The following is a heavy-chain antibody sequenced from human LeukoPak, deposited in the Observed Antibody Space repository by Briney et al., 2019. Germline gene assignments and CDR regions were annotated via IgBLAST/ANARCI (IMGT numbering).Heavy chain of an antibody. CDR1: GGSISSHY. D-gene: IGHD3-9*01. V-gene: IGHV4-30-4*01. CDR3: AITIDRDAFDI. J-gene: IGHJ3*02. CDR2: IYYSGST. Sequence: PSETLSLTCTVSGGSISSHYWSWIRQPPGKGLEWIGYIYYSGSTYYNPSLKSRVTISVDTSKNQFSLKLSSVTAADTAVYYCAITIDRDAFDIWGQGTMVTVSS.